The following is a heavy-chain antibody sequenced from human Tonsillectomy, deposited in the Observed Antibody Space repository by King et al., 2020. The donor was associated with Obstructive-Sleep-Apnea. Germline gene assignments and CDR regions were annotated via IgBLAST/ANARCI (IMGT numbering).Heavy chain of an antibody. J-gene: IGHJ4*02. CDR2: ISYDGSNK. V-gene: IGHV3-30*18. CDR1: GFTFISYG. D-gene: IGHD3-22*01. Sequence: VQLVESGGGVVQPGRSLRLSCAASGFTFISYGMHWVRQAPGKGLEWVAVISYDGSNKDYADSVKGRFIISRDNSKNTLYLQMNSLRAEDTAVYYCAKDFPGRDSSGYYSHYFDYWGQGTLVTVSS. CDR3: AKDFPGRDSSGYYSHYFDY.